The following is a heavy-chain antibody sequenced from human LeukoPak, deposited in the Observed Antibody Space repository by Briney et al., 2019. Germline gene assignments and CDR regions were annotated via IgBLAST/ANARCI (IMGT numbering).Heavy chain of an antibody. CDR1: GFTFSTYG. V-gene: IGHV3-33*03. CDR2: VFYDGNRK. J-gene: IGHJ4*02. CDR3: AKALYSRQDGEVFEC. Sequence: PGTSLILSCEASGFTFSTYGMHWVRQAPGKRLEWVAVVFYDGNRKEYGDSVKGRFTISRDNSKNTLYLQMNSLRAEDTAIYYCAKALYSRQDGEVFECWGQGTLVTVSS. D-gene: IGHD3-3*01.